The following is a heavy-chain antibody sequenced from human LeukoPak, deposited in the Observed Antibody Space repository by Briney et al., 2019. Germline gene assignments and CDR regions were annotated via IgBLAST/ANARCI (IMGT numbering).Heavy chain of an antibody. CDR3: AKVLHNGWEPFDY. Sequence: PGGSLRLSCAGSGFDFSTFWMTWVRQAPGKGLEWVAFIRTDGSSIQYADSVKGRFTISRDNSKTTLSLQMNSLRVEDTAVYYCAKVLHNGWEPFDYWGQGTLVTVSS. D-gene: IGHD6-19*01. CDR2: IRTDGSSI. V-gene: IGHV3-30*02. CDR1: GFDFSTFW. J-gene: IGHJ4*02.